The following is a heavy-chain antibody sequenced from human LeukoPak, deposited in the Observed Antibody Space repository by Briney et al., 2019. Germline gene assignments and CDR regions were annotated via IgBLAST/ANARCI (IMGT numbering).Heavy chain of an antibody. J-gene: IGHJ6*02. Sequence: PGGSLRLSCAASGFTVSSNYMSWVRQAPGKGLEWVSVIYSGGSTYYADSVKGRVTISRHNSKNTLYLQMNSLRAEDTAVYYCARDRFKYSGYDQYYYYYGMDVWGQGTTVTVSS. CDR3: ARDRFKYSGYDQYYYYYGMDV. CDR1: GFTVSSNY. V-gene: IGHV3-53*04. D-gene: IGHD5-12*01. CDR2: IYSGGST.